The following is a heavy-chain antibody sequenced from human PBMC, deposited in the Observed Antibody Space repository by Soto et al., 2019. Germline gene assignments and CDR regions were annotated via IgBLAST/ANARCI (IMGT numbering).Heavy chain of an antibody. V-gene: IGHV4-39*01. CDR2: IYYSGST. CDR1: GGSISSSSYY. J-gene: IGHJ6*02. CDR3: ARVFEYSSSDYGMDV. D-gene: IGHD6-6*01. Sequence: SETLSLTCTVSGGSISSSSYYWGWIRQPPGKGLEWIGSIYYSGSTYYNPSLKSRVTISVDTSKNQFSLKLSSVTAADTAVYYCARVFEYSSSDYGMDVWGQGTTVTVSS.